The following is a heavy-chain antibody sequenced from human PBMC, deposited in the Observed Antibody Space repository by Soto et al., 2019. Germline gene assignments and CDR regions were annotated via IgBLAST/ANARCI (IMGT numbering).Heavy chain of an antibody. J-gene: IGHJ2*01. Sequence: EMQLVESGGGLVQPGGSLRLSCAASRFTFRSYLMIWVRQAPGKGVEWVDNVTQDGTEEEFVDSVRGRFTLSRDNAKNSLCLQMNGLTPDDTAVYFCAREAGGRHFDLWGRGTLVTVSS. CDR1: RFTFRSYL. CDR3: AREAGGRHFDL. CDR2: VTQDGTEE. D-gene: IGHD1-26*01. V-gene: IGHV3-7*01.